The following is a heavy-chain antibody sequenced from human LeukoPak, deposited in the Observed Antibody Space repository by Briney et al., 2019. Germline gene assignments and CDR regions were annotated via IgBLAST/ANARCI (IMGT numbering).Heavy chain of an antibody. CDR3: ARWLRPGSYDDY. J-gene: IGHJ4*02. V-gene: IGHV4-59*08. Sequence: SETLSLTCTVSGGSISSYYWSWIRQPPGKGLQWIGYIYYSGSTNYNPSLKSRVTISVDTSKNQFSLKLSSVTAADTAVYYCARWLRPGSYDDYWGQGTLVTVSS. CDR1: GGSISSYY. CDR2: IYYSGST. D-gene: IGHD1-26*01.